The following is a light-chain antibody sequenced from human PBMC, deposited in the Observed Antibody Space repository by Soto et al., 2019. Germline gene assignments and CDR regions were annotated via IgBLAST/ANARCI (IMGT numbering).Light chain of an antibody. Sequence: QSVLTQPASVSGSLGQSITISCTGTGSDVGSYKYVSWYQQHPGKAPKLIIFEVSNRPSGVSDRFSGSKSGNTASLTISGLQAEDEADYFCSSYTSISSLGIFGTGTKLTVL. CDR2: EVS. J-gene: IGLJ1*01. CDR3: SSYTSISSLGI. CDR1: GSDVGSYKY. V-gene: IGLV2-14*01.